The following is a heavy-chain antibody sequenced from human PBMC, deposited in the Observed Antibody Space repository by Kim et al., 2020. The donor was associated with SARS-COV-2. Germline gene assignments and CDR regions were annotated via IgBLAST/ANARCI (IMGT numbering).Heavy chain of an antibody. V-gene: IGHV3-23*01. CDR2: IRGSGGST. CDR1: GFTFSNYD. J-gene: IGHJ6*04. D-gene: IGHD3-22*01. CDR3: AQNDNTYYHYYFAMDV. Sequence: GGSLRLSCAASGFTFSNYDMSWVRQAPGKGLEWVSAIRGSGGSTYYADSVKGRFTISRDNSKNTLYLQMNSLRAEDTSVYYCAQNDNTYYHYYFAMDVWGGGTTVTVSS.